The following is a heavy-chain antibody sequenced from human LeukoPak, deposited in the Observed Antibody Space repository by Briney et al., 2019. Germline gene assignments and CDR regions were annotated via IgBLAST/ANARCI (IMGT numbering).Heavy chain of an antibody. J-gene: IGHJ4*02. V-gene: IGHV3-53*01. Sequence: GGSPRLSCAASGFTVSNNYMSWVRQAPGKGLDWVSVIYTAGSTYYADSVKGRFTISRDNSKNTVYLQMNSLRAEDTAVYYCARDGEIAVAGTFDYWGQGTLVTVSS. CDR2: IYTAGST. D-gene: IGHD6-19*01. CDR1: GFTVSNNY. CDR3: ARDGEIAVAGTFDY.